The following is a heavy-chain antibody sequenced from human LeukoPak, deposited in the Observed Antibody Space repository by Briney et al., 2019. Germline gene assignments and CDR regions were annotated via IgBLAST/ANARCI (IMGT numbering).Heavy chain of an antibody. V-gene: IGHV3-30-3*01. D-gene: IGHD6-19*01. J-gene: IGHJ4*02. CDR2: ISYDGSNK. CDR1: GFIFSSYA. CDR3: ARPYSSGCLDY. Sequence: GGSLRLSCAASGFIFSSYAMHWVRQAPGKGREWVAVISYDGSNKYYADSVKGRFTISRDNYKNTLYLQMNSLRAEDTAVCYCARPYSSGCLDYWGQGTLVTVSS.